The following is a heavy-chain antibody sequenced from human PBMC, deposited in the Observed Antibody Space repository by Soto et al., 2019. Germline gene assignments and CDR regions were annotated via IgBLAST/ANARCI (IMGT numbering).Heavy chain of an antibody. D-gene: IGHD6-13*01. CDR3: ARDFLDSSSWYYYYGMDV. CDR2: INPNSGGT. J-gene: IGHJ6*02. Sequence: ASVKVSCKASGYTFTGYYMRWVRQAPGQGLEWMGWINPNSGGTNYAQKFQGWVTMTRDTSISTAYMELSRLRSDDTAVYYCARDFLDSSSWYYYYGMDVWGQGTTVTVSS. CDR1: GYTFTGYY. V-gene: IGHV1-2*04.